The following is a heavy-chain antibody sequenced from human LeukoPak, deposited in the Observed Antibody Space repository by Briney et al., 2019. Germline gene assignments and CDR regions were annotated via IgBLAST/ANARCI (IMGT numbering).Heavy chain of an antibody. Sequence: ASVKVSCKASGYTFTSYYMHWVRQAPGQGLEWMGIINPSGGSTSYAQKFQGRVTMTRDTSTSTVYMELSSLRSEDTAVYYCARDMDKLGDYYGMDVWGQGTTVIVSS. CDR2: INPSGGST. CDR3: ARDMDKLGDYYGMDV. V-gene: IGHV1-46*01. J-gene: IGHJ6*02. CDR1: GYTFTSYY. D-gene: IGHD3-16*01.